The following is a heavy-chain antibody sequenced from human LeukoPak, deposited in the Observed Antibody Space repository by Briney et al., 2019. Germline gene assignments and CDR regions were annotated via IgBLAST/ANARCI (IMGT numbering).Heavy chain of an antibody. V-gene: IGHV3-33*01. CDR2: ICYDGSNK. J-gene: IGHJ4*02. CDR3: ARDKQWLNFYY. CDR1: GFTFSSYC. D-gene: IGHD3-22*01. Sequence: GGSLRLSCAASGFTFSSYCMHWVRQAPGKGLEWVAEICYDGSNKYYADSVKGRFTISRDKSKNPLYLQMNSRRAEDTAVYYCARDKQWLNFYYWGQGTLVTVSS.